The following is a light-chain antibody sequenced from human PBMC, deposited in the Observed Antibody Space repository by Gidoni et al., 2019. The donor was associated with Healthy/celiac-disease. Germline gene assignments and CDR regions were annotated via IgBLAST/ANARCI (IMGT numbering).Light chain of an antibody. CDR1: KLGDKY. CDR2: QDS. CDR3: QACDSSTAV. V-gene: IGLV3-1*01. J-gene: IGLJ2*01. Sequence: SYELTPPPSVSVSQGQTASITCSGDKLGDKYAGWYQQKPGPSPVLVIYQDSKRPSGIPERFSGSNSGNTATLTISGTQAMDEADYYCQACDSSTAVFGGGTKLTVI.